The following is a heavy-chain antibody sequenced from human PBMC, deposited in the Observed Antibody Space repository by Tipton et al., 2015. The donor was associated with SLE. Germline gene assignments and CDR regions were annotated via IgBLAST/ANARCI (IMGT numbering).Heavy chain of an antibody. D-gene: IGHD3-10*01. Sequence: TLSLTCTVSGGSISSYYWSRIRQPPGRGLEWIGYIYYSGSTNYNPSLKSRVTISVDTSKNQFSLKLSSVTAADTAVYYCARTEQGTGSYYRLVFEIWGQGTLVTVSS. CDR3: ARTEQGTGSYYRLVFEI. J-gene: IGHJ4*02. CDR1: GGSISSYY. V-gene: IGHV4-59*12. CDR2: IYYSGST.